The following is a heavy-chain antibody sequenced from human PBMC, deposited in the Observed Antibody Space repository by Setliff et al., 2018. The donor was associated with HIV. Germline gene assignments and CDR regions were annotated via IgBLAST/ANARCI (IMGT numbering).Heavy chain of an antibody. J-gene: IGHJ4*02. CDR2: IYYSGST. D-gene: IGHD6-13*01. CDR1: GGSISSSSYY. CDR3: ATYSSSWPDY. V-gene: IGHV4-39*01. Sequence: SETLSLTCTVSGGSISSSSYYWGWIRQPPGKGLEWIGSIYYSGSTYYNPSLKSRATISVDTSKNQFSLKLSSVTAADTSVYYCATYSSSWPDYWGQGTLVTVSS.